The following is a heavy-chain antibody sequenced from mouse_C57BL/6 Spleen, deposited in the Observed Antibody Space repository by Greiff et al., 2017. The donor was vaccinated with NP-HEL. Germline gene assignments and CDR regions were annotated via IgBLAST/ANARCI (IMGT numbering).Heavy chain of an antibody. CDR1: GYAFSSSW. CDR3: ARRALLRCFDV. D-gene: IGHD1-2*01. J-gene: IGHJ1*03. CDR2: IYPGDGDT. Sequence: VQLQQSGPELVKPGASVKISCKASGYAFSSSWMNWVKQRPGKGLEWIGRIYPGDGDTNYNGKFKGKATLTADKSSSTAYMQLSSLTSEDSAVYFCARRALLRCFDVWGTGTTVTVSS. V-gene: IGHV1-82*01.